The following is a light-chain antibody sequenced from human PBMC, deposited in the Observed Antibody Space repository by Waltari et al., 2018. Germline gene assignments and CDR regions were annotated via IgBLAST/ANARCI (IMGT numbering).Light chain of an antibody. CDR2: HAP. J-gene: IGKJ1*01. CDR1: QAISTS. CDR3: QQGNSFPPT. V-gene: IGKV1-12*01. Sequence: DIQMTQSPSSVSASGGDRVTITCRASQAISTSLAWYHQKAGAAPKVLIYHAPTLQTGVPSRFSGSGSGTDFTLTINSLQPEDFATYFCQQGNSFPPTFGPGTKVEI.